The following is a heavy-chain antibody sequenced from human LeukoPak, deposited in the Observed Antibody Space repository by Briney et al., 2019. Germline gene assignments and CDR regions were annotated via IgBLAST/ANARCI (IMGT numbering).Heavy chain of an antibody. D-gene: IGHD3-10*01. CDR1: GFAFSDYY. CDR3: ARGRWFGESPFDY. Sequence: GGSLRLSCAASGFAFSDYYMSCIRQAPGKGLEWVSSISSSSSYIYYADSVKGRFTISRDNAKNSLYLQMNSLRGEDTALYYCARGRWFGESPFDYWGQGTLVTVSS. CDR2: ISSSSSYI. V-gene: IGHV3-11*05. J-gene: IGHJ4*02.